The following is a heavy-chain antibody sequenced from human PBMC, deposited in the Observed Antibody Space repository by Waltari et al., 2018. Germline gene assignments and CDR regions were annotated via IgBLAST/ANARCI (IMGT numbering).Heavy chain of an antibody. Sequence: QVQGVQSGAEVKKPGSSVRVSCKASGGTFSSYGISWVRQAPGQGLEWMGGIIPTLGTTNSPQEFQGRVTITADKSTSTAYMELSSLRSADTAVYYCTGGYYESSGFSFSYTYNMDVWGQGTTVTVSS. CDR2: IIPTLGTT. D-gene: IGHD3-22*01. J-gene: IGHJ6*02. V-gene: IGHV1-69*06. CDR1: GGTFSSYG. CDR3: TGGYYESSGFSFSYTYNMDV.